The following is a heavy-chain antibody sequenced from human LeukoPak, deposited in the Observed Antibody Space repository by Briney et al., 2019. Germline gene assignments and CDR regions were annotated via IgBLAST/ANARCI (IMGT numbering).Heavy chain of an antibody. CDR1: GGTFSSYA. CDR2: IIPILGIA. J-gene: IGHJ4*02. D-gene: IGHD2-21*02. CDR3: AVPYTNCGGDCYSRYYFDY. V-gene: IGHV1-69*10. Sequence: ASVKVSCKASGGTFSSYAISWVRQAPGQGLEWMGGIIPILGIANYAQKFQGRVTITADKSTSTAYMELSSLRSEDTAVYYCAVPYTNCGGDCYSRYYFDYWGQGTLVTVSS.